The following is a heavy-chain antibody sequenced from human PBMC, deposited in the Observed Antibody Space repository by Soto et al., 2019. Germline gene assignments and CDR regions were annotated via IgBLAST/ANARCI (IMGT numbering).Heavy chain of an antibody. CDR2: IYPDDSDT. J-gene: IGHJ3*02. CDR3: ARPQFGELLGAFDI. Sequence: PGESLKLSCKGSGYSFTSYWIGWVRQMPGKGLEWMGTIYPDDSDTRYSPSFQGHVTISADKSISTAYLQWSSLKASDTAMYYCARPQFGELLGAFDIWGQGTMVTVSS. V-gene: IGHV5-51*01. D-gene: IGHD3-10*01. CDR1: GYSFTSYW.